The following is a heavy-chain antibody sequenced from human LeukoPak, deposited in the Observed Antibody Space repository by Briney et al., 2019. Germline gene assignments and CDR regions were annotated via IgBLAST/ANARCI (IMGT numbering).Heavy chain of an antibody. D-gene: IGHD3-22*01. Sequence: PVEVSCKASGGTFSSHWFRWGRPAPWPRLELSGGIIPIFGATNYAEKFQGRVTITTDDSTSTGYMELSSLTSEDTAVYYCARRWPHSSGYYLFDYWGQGTLVTVSS. CDR1: GGTFSSHW. CDR3: ARRWPHSSGYYLFDY. V-gene: IGHV1-69*05. J-gene: IGHJ4*02. CDR2: IIPIFGAT.